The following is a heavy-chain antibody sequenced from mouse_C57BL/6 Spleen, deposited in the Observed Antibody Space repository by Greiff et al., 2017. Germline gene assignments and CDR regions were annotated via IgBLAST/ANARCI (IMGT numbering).Heavy chain of an antibody. CDR1: GYAFSSSW. CDR3: ASSESSGAFDY. J-gene: IGHJ2*01. Sequence: QVQLLQSGPELVKPGASVKISCKASGYAFSSSWMNWVKQRPGKGLEWMGRIYPGDGDTNYNGKFKGKATLYADKSSSTAYMQLSILTSEDSAVYLCASSESSGAFDYWGQGTTLTVSS. D-gene: IGHD3-2*02. V-gene: IGHV1-82*01. CDR2: IYPGDGDT.